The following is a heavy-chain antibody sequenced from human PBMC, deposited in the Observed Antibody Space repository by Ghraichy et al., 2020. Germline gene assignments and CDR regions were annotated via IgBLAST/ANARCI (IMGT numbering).Heavy chain of an antibody. J-gene: IGHJ4*02. V-gene: IGHV3-48*02. CDR3: ARDTFRAPGNSPAHSREFDF. Sequence: LSLTCVASRFTFSSYSMNWVRQAPGKGLEWVSYISATSRTIYYGDSVRGRFTISRDNAKNSLYLQMNSLRDEDTAVYFCARDTFRAPGNSPAHSREFDFWGQGTLVTVSS. CDR1: RFTFSSYS. CDR2: ISATSRTI. D-gene: IGHD4-23*01.